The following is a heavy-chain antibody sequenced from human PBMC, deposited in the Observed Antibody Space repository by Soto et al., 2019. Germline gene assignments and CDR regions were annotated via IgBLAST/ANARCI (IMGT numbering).Heavy chain of an antibody. D-gene: IGHD3-9*01. V-gene: IGHV3-7*01. J-gene: IGHJ4*02. Sequence: PGGSLRLSCAASGFTFSSYWMSWVRQAPGKGLEWVANIKQDGSEKYYVDSVKGRFTISRDNAKYPLYLQMIILRAEDTAVYYCARVRRILTGYFRDPNDYFDYCGQRTLVSVSS. CDR1: GFTFSSYW. CDR2: IKQDGSEK. CDR3: ARVRRILTGYFRDPNDYFDY.